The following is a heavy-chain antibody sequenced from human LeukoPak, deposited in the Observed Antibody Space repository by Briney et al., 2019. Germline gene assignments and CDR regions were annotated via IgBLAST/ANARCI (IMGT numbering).Heavy chain of an antibody. V-gene: IGHV3-23*01. D-gene: IGHD3-22*01. Sequence: GGSLRLSCAASGFTFSRYAMNWVRQAPGKGLEWVSDISGTGGRTYYADSVKGRFTISRDNSKDTVDLPMNSLRAEDTAIYYCARDVPYYYDSSGYYSPFDCWGQGTLVTVSS. CDR2: ISGTGGRT. J-gene: IGHJ4*02. CDR1: GFTFSRYA. CDR3: ARDVPYYYDSSGYYSPFDC.